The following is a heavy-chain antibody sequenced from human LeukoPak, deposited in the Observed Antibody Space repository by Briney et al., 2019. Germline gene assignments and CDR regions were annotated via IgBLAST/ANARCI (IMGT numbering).Heavy chain of an antibody. V-gene: IGHV4-4*02. CDR3: ATSDSSGYHSS. D-gene: IGHD3-22*01. J-gene: IGHJ5*02. Sequence: PSETLSLTCTVSGGSISSSNWWSWVRQPPGKGLEWIGEIYHSGSTNYNPSLKSRATISVDKSKNQFSLKLSSVTAADTAVYYCATSDSSGYHSSWGQGTLVTVSS. CDR1: GGSISSSNW. CDR2: IYHSGST.